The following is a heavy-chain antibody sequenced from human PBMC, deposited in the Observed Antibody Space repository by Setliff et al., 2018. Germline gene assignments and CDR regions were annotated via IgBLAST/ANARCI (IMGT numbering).Heavy chain of an antibody. D-gene: IGHD2-15*01. CDR3: ARVVGADGMGTDS. J-gene: IGHJ4*02. CDR1: GYTFRNYW. Sequence: PGESLKISCKGSGYTFRNYWIGWVRQMPGKGLEWMGIIYPGDSDTRYSPSFQGQVTFSADKSISTAYLQWRSLKDSDSATYYCARVVGADGMGTDSWGQVTVVTVSS. CDR2: IYPGDSDT. V-gene: IGHV5-51*01.